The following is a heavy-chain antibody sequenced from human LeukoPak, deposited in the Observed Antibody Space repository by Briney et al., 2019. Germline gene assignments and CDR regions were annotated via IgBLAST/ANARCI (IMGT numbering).Heavy chain of an antibody. D-gene: IGHD1-26*01. Sequence: GESLKISCQGSGYSFSSYWIGWVRQMPGKGLEWMGIIYPGDSDTRYSASLQGQVTISADNVIRTAYLQWSSLKASNTAMYYCARGVIVGSAFDYWGQGTLVTVSS. CDR2: IYPGDSDT. J-gene: IGHJ4*02. CDR1: GYSFSSYW. V-gene: IGHV5-51*01. CDR3: ARGVIVGSAFDY.